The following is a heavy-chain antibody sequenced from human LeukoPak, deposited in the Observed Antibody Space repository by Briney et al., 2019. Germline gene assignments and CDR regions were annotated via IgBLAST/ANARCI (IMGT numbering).Heavy chain of an antibody. J-gene: IGHJ3*02. CDR1: GFTFSSYA. Sequence: GRSLRLSCAASGFTFSSYAMHWVRQAPGKGLEWVAVISYDGSNKYYADSVKGRFTISRDNSKNTLYLQMNSLRAEDTAVYYCARDSAEVIWGQGTMVTVSS. V-gene: IGHV3-30-3*01. CDR3: ARDSAEVI. D-gene: IGHD1-14*01. CDR2: ISYDGSNK.